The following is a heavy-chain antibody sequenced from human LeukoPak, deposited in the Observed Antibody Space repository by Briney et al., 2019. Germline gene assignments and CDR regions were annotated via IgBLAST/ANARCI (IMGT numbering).Heavy chain of an antibody. CDR3: ARDLGSYSSGWYMGFDY. D-gene: IGHD6-19*01. V-gene: IGHV3-48*01. CDR1: GFTFSSYH. J-gene: IGHJ4*02. CDR2: ISGTSNTI. Sequence: GGSLRLSCEVSGFTFSSYHMNWVRQAPGKGLEWVSYISGTSNTIYYDDSVKGRFTVSRDNAKNSPYLQMNSLRAEDTAIYYCARDLGSYSSGWYMGFDYWGQGTLVTVSS.